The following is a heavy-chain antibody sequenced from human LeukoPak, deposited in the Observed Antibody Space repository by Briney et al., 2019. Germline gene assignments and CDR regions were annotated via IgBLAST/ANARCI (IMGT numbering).Heavy chain of an antibody. CDR3: ARQGSGRSSDY. J-gene: IGHJ4*02. V-gene: IGHV4-39*01. CDR2: IYYSGST. Sequence: SETLSLTCTVSGXSISSSSYSWGWIRQPPGKGLEWIGSIYYSGSTFYNPSLKSRVTISVDTSKNQFSLKLSSVTAADTAVYYCARQGSGRSSDYWGQGTLVTVSS. D-gene: IGHD1-26*01. CDR1: GXSISSSSYS.